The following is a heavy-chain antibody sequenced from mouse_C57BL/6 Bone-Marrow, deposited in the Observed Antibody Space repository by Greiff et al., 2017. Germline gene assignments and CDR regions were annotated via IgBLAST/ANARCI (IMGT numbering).Heavy chain of an antibody. CDR2: IYPRSGNT. CDR1: GYTFTSYG. Sequence: VQVVESGAELARPGASVKLSCKASGYTFTSYGISWVKQRTGQGLEWIGEIYPRSGNTYYNEKFKGKATLTADKSSSTAYMELRSLTSEDSAVYFCARGRRNYYGSTWFAYWGQGTLVTVSA. D-gene: IGHD1-1*01. CDR3: ARGRRNYYGSTWFAY. J-gene: IGHJ3*01. V-gene: IGHV1-81*01.